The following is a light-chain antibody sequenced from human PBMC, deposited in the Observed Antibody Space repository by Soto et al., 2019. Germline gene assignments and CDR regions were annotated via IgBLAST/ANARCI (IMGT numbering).Light chain of an antibody. CDR2: GNS. Sequence: QSVLTQAPSVSGAPGQRVTISCTGSSSNIGAGYDVHGYQQLPGTAPKLLIYGNSNRPSGVPDRFSGSKSGTSASLAITGLQAEDEADYYCQYYDSSLSGSVFGTGTKLTVL. V-gene: IGLV1-40*01. CDR3: QYYDSSLSGSV. J-gene: IGLJ1*01. CDR1: SSNIGAGYD.